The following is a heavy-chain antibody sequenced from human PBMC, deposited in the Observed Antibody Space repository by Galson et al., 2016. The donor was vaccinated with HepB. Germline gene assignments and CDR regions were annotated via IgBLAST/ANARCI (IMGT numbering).Heavy chain of an antibody. Sequence: SLRLSCAASGFTFSSAWMSWVRQAPGKGLEWVGRILSKADGGTTDYAAPVKGRFTISRDDSRNMLDLQMDSLKADDTAVYFCATYNVGSHFGWGQGTLVTVSS. CDR1: GFTFSSAW. V-gene: IGHV3-15*01. J-gene: IGHJ4*02. CDR2: ILSKADGGTT. D-gene: IGHD2-21*01. CDR3: ATYNVGSHFG.